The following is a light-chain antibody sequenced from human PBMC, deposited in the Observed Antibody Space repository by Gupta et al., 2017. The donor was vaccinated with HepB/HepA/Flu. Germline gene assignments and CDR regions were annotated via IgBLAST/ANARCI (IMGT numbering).Light chain of an antibody. CDR2: EVS. V-gene: IGLV2-14*01. CDR1: SIDIGSYDY. J-gene: IGLJ2*01. Sequence: QSALTQPASVSGSPGQSINIPCTGTSIDIGSYDYVSWYQQSPGRAPKLMIYEVSNRPSGISDRFSGSKSGNTASLTISGLQAEDEADYYCSSYSATGALALFGGGTKVTVL. CDR3: SSYSATGALAL.